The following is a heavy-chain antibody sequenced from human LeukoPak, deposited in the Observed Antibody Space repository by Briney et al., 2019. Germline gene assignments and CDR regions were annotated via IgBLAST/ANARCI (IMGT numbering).Heavy chain of an antibody. CDR2: ISSSSSYI. Sequence: GGSLRLSCAASGFTFSNAWMSWVRQAPGKGLEWVSSISSSSSYIYYADSVKGRFTISRDNAKNSLYLQMNSLRAEDTAVYYCVELGITMIGGVWGKGTTVTISS. D-gene: IGHD3-10*02. CDR1: GFTFSNAW. V-gene: IGHV3-21*01. CDR3: VELGITMIGGV. J-gene: IGHJ6*04.